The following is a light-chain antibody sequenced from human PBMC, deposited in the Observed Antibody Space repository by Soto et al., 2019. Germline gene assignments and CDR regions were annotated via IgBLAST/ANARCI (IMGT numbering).Light chain of an antibody. CDR3: QQSYSTPRT. J-gene: IGKJ1*01. CDR1: QSNSSY. Sequence: DSQVTQSPCSLSASVGDRVTITCRASQSNSSYLNRYQQKPGKAPNLLIYAASSLQSGVPSRFSCSGSGTDFTLTISSLQPEDFATYNCQQSYSTPRTFGQGTKVEIK. CDR2: AAS. V-gene: IGKV1-39*01.